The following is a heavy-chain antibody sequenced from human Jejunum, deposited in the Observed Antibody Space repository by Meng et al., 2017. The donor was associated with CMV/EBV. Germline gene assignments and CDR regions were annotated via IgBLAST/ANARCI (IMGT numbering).Heavy chain of an antibody. D-gene: IGHD4-23*01. CDR1: GDSITTYY. J-gene: IGHJ4*02. Sequence: TVSGDSITTYYWSWIRQPPGKGLEWLGYIYYSGSTNYNPSLKSRVTISLDTSKNQFSLKLSSVTAADTAVYYCARANSGFGGNFDYWGQGTLVTVSS. CDR2: IYYSGST. CDR3: ARANSGFGGNFDY. V-gene: IGHV4-59*01.